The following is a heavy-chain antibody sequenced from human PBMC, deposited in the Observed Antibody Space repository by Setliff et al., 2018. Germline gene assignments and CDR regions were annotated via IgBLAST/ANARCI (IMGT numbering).Heavy chain of an antibody. CDR1: GYTFTRYT. CDR2: NNTKTGNP. V-gene: IGHV7-4-1*02. D-gene: IGHD3-16*01. CDR3: ARDGGNGVDY. J-gene: IGHJ4*02. Sequence: GASVKVSCKASGYTFTRYTLHWVRQAPGQRLEWMGWNNTKTGNPTYAQDFTGRLVFSLDTSVNTAFVQISSLKAEDTAVYYCARDGGNGVDYWGQGTLVTVSS.